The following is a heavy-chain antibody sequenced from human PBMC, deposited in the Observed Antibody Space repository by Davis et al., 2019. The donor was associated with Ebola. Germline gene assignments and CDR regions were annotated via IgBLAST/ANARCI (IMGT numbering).Heavy chain of an antibody. J-gene: IGHJ4*02. CDR2: IYYSGST. Sequence: MPSETLSLTFTVSGGSISSSSYYWGWIRQPPGKGLEWIGSIYYSGSTYYNPSLKSRVTISVDTSKNQFSLKLSSVTAADTAVYYCARLASSSFGYWGQGTLVTVSS. D-gene: IGHD6-13*01. CDR1: GGSISSSSYY. V-gene: IGHV4-39*01. CDR3: ARLASSSFGY.